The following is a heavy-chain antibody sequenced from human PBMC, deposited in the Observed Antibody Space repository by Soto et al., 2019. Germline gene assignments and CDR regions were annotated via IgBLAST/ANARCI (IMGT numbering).Heavy chain of an antibody. CDR1: GFTFSSYW. J-gene: IGHJ4*02. CDR2: TNQDESEK. Sequence: GGSLRLSCAASGFTFSSYWMSWVRQAPGKGLEWVANTNQDESEKNYLDSVKGRFTVFRDNAKNSLYLQMSNLRVEDTAVYYCVRDRGYSVFDYWGQGTRVTVSS. CDR3: VRDRGYSVFDY. D-gene: IGHD3-22*01. V-gene: IGHV3-7*01.